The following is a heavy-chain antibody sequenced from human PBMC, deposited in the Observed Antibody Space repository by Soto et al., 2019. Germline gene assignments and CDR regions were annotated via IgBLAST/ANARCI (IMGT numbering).Heavy chain of an antibody. Sequence: GGSLRLSCAASGITFTNAWMNWVRQAPGKGLEWVGRIKRKTDGGTTDYAAPGKGRFILSRDDSKNTVYLQMNSLKTEDTAVYYCSTRPGGRCHSWGQGTMVTVSS. D-gene: IGHD3-16*01. V-gene: IGHV3-15*07. J-gene: IGHJ3*01. CDR1: GITFTNAW. CDR2: IKRKTDGGTT. CDR3: STRPGGRCHS.